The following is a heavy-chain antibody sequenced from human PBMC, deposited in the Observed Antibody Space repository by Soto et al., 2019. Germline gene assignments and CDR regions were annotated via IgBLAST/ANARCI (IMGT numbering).Heavy chain of an antibody. CDR3: GRCSSTSCSGAFDI. CDR2: ISSSGSTI. V-gene: IGHV3-11*01. CDR1: GFTFSDYY. Sequence: GGSLRLSCAASGFTFSDYYMSWIRQAPGKGLEWVSYISSSGSTIYYADSVKGRFTISRDNAKNSLYLQMNSLRAEDTAVYYCGRCSSTSCSGAFDIWGQGTMVTVSS. D-gene: IGHD2-2*01. J-gene: IGHJ3*02.